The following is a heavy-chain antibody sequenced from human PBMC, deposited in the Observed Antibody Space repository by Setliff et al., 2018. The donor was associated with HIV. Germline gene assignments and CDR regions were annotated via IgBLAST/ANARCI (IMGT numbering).Heavy chain of an antibody. D-gene: IGHD5-12*01. CDR3: ARDSAIVTTIIDHYYGMDV. CDR1: GDSINTDNYY. V-gene: IGHV4-39*02. CDR2: FHYSGST. J-gene: IGHJ6*02. Sequence: PSETLSLTCNVSGDSINTDNYYWGWIRQPPGKGLEWIVSFHYSGSTSYNPSLRSRVTISVDTSKNQFSLELTSVTATDTAVYYCARDSAIVTTIIDHYYGMDVWGQGTTVTVSS.